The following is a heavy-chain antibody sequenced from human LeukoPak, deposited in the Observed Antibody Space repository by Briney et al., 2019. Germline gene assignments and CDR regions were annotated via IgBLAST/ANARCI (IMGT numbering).Heavy chain of an antibody. CDR3: AKETGYSGYDYGDY. Sequence: GGSLRLSCAASGFTFRNYAMTWVRQAPGKGLEWVSTFTSGDRTFYADSVRGRFTISRDNSKNTLYLQMNSLRAEDTAVYYCAKETGYSGYDYGDYWGQGTLVTVSS. V-gene: IGHV3-23*01. D-gene: IGHD5-12*01. J-gene: IGHJ4*02. CDR1: GFTFRNYA. CDR2: FTSGDRT.